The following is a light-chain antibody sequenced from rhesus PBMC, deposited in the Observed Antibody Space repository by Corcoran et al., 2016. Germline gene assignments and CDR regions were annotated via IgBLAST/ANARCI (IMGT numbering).Light chain of an antibody. V-gene: IGKV1-74*01. CDR1: ENVNKY. CDR3: QQSYGTPRT. Sequence: DIQMTQSPSSLSASVGDRVTLTCRASENVNKYLNWYQPKPGNAPKLLLYKASTLQSGVPSRFSGGGSGTDYTFTISSLQSEDVATYYCQQSYGTPRTFGQGTKVEIK. J-gene: IGKJ1*01. CDR2: KAS.